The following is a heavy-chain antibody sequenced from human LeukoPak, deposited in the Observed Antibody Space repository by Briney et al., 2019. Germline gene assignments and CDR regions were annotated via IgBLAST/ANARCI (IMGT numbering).Heavy chain of an antibody. CDR2: ISWNSGLI. J-gene: IGHJ4*02. D-gene: IGHD3/OR15-3a*01. CDR3: AKVGIFGLVTYYFDY. V-gene: IGHV3-9*01. Sequence: GGSLRLSCAVSGFTFDEYAMHWVRQAPGKGLEWVSGISWNSGLIDYADSVKGRFTISRDNAKDSLYLQMNSLKAEDTAFYYCAKVGIFGLVTYYFDYWGQGTLVTVSS. CDR1: GFTFDEYA.